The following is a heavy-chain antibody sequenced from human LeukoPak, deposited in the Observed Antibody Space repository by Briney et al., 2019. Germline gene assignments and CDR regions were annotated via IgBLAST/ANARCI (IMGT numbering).Heavy chain of an antibody. CDR2: IGIIRTTI. D-gene: IGHD2/OR15-2a*01. V-gene: IGHV3-48*01. Sequence: GGSLRLSCAASGFTFSSYSMNWGRHAPGKGLESVSYIGIIRTTIYYADSVDGRFTISRDNARNSLYLQMNSLRAEDTAVYYCARAAHPSFHYFDYCGQGALVTVSS. CDR1: GFTFSSYS. CDR3: ARAAHPSFHYFDY. J-gene: IGHJ4*02.